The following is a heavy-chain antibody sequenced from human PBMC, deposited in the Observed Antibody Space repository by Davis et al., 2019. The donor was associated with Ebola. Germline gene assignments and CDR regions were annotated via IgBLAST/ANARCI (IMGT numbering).Heavy chain of an antibody. V-gene: IGHV3-33*03. D-gene: IGHD3-22*01. J-gene: IGHJ6*02. CDR2: VWYDGSHK. CDR1: GFTFSTYG. Sequence: GESLKISCAASGFTFSTYGMHWVRQAPGKGLEWVAVVWYDGSHKYYADSVKGRFTISRDNAKNSLYLQMNSLRAEDTAVYYCASLLEYYYDSSGYYHYYYGMDVWGQGTTVTVSS. CDR3: ASLLEYYYDSSGYYHYYYGMDV.